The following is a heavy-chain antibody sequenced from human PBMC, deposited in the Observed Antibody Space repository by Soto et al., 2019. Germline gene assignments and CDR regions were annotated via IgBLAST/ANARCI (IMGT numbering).Heavy chain of an antibody. J-gene: IGHJ6*02. Sequence: QVQLVESGGGVVQPGRSLRLSCAASGFTFSGYGMHWVRQAPGKVLEWVALISYDGSNKYYADSVKGRFTISRDNSKNTLYLQMNSLRAEDAAVYYWAKDKGPYSYGPYGMDVWVQGTTVTVSS. D-gene: IGHD5-18*01. CDR1: GFTFSGYG. CDR2: ISYDGSNK. CDR3: AKDKGPYSYGPYGMDV. V-gene: IGHV3-30*18.